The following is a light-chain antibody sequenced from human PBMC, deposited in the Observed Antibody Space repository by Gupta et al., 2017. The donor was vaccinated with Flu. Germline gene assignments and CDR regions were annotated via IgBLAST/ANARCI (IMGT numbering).Light chain of an antibody. Sequence: DIQMTQSPSSLSASVGDKVTITCRASQSINRYLSWYQQKPGKAPTLLIYESSTLQDGVPSRFSGSGSGTDFSLTSSRLQPEDFATYCWQQSFSNPTFGQGTRL. CDR2: ESS. CDR1: QSINRY. J-gene: IGKJ5*01. CDR3: QQSFSNPT. V-gene: IGKV1-39*01.